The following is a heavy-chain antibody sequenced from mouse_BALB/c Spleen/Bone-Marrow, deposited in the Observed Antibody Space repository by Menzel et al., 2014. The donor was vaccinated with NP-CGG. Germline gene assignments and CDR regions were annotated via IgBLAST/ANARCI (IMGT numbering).Heavy chain of an antibody. D-gene: IGHD2-14*01. J-gene: IGHJ1*01. Sequence: VKLVDSGPGLVAPSQRLSITCTVSGISLIGVGVNWIRQPPGKGLEWLGMIWGDGSTDYNSALRSRLSISKDNSKSQVFLKMNSLQTDDTARYYCAGTYYKYEGFFDVWGAGTTVTVSS. CDR1: GISLIGVG. CDR2: IWGDGST. V-gene: IGHV2-6-7*01. CDR3: AGTYYKYEGFFDV.